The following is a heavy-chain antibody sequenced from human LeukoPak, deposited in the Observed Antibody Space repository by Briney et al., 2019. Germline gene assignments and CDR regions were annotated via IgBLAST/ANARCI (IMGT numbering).Heavy chain of an antibody. J-gene: IGHJ4*02. CDR3: AVTRDSGSYLPTFQY. V-gene: IGHV1-69*04. CDR2: IIPILGIA. D-gene: IGHD1-26*01. Sequence: SVKVSCKASGGTFSSYAISWVRQAPGQGLEWMGRIIPILGIANYAQKFQGRVTITADKSTSTAYMELSSLRAEDTAVYYCAVTRDSGSYLPTFQYWGQGTLVTVSS. CDR1: GGTFSSYA.